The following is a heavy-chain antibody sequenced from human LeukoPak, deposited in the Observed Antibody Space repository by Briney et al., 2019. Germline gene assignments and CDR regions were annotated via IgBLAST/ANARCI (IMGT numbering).Heavy chain of an antibody. V-gene: IGHV3-30*18. Sequence: GGSLRLSCAASGFTFSSYGMHWVRQAPGKGLEWVAVISYDGSNKYYADSVKGRFTISRDNSKNTLYLQMNSLRAEDTAVYYCAKDRGYYYGSGNYSSYLDYWGQGTLVTVSS. CDR1: GFTFSSYG. CDR3: AKDRGYYYGSGNYSSYLDY. CDR2: ISYDGSNK. J-gene: IGHJ4*02. D-gene: IGHD3-10*01.